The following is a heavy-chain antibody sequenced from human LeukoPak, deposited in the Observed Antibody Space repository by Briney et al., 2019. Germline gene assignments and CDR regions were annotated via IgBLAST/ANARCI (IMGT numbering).Heavy chain of an antibody. V-gene: IGHV1-69*13. J-gene: IGHJ4*02. D-gene: IGHD3-22*01. CDR2: IIPMFGTA. CDR1: GYTFTGYY. Sequence: SVKVSCKASGYTFTGYYIHWVRQAPGQGLEWMGGIIPMFGTADYAQKLQGRVTITADESTSTAYMEMSSLRSEDTAVYYCASGAGDSSGYYLVYWGQGTLVTVSS. CDR3: ASGAGDSSGYYLVY.